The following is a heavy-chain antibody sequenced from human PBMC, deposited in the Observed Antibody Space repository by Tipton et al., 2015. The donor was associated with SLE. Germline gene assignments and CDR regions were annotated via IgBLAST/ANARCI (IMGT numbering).Heavy chain of an antibody. Sequence: SLRLSCAASGFTFSSYEMNWVRQAPGKGLEWVPYISITGSTIYYADSVKGRFTFSRDNAKQSLYLQMNSLRAEDTAVYYCARDYDRGTFDIWGQGTMVTVSS. D-gene: IGHD3-22*01. CDR3: ARDYDRGTFDI. V-gene: IGHV3-48*03. CDR1: GFTFSSYE. CDR2: ISITGSTI. J-gene: IGHJ3*02.